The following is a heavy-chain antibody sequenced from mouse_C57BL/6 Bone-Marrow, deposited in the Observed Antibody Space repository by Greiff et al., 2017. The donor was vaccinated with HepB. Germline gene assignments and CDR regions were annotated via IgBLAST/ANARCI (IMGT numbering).Heavy chain of an antibody. CDR3: ARLGRFAY. CDR1: GYTFTSYW. Sequence: VQLQQPGAELVRPGTSVKLSCKASGYTFTSYWMHWVKQRPGQGLEWIGVIDPSDSYTNYNQKFKGKATLTVDTSSSTAYMQLSSLTSEDSAVYYCARLGRFAYWGQGTLVTVSA. V-gene: IGHV1-59*01. J-gene: IGHJ3*01. D-gene: IGHD4-1*01. CDR2: IDPSDSYT.